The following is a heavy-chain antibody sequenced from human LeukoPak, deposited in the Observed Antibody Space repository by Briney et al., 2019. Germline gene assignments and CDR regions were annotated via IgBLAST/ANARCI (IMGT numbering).Heavy chain of an antibody. J-gene: IGHJ3*02. CDR1: GGSISSSSYF. Sequence: PSETLSLTCTVSGGSISSSSYFWGWIRQPPGKGLEWIGSIYYSGSTYYNPSLKSRVTISVDTSKNQFSLKLSSVTAADTAVYYCARPRGYCSGGSRYADAFDIWGQGTMVTVSS. V-gene: IGHV4-39*01. CDR2: IYYSGST. D-gene: IGHD2-15*01. CDR3: ARPRGYCSGGSRYADAFDI.